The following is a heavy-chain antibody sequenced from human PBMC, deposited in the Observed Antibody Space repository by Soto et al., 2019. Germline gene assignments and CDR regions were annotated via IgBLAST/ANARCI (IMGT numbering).Heavy chain of an antibody. Sequence: GSLRLSCAASGFAFSSYTMSWVRQTPGKGLEWVSSISASGGSTYYGDSLKGRFTISRDNSKNTLNLHIKSLGVEDSAVYYCAKDRGGSARGWEYYDFWGQGTQVTVSS. CDR1: GFAFSSYT. CDR2: ISASGGST. CDR3: AKDRGGSARGWEYYDF. J-gene: IGHJ4*02. V-gene: IGHV3-23*01. D-gene: IGHD6-19*01.